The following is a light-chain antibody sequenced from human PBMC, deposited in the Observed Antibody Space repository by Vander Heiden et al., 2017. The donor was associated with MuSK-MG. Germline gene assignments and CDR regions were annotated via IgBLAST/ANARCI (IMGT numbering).Light chain of an antibody. V-gene: IGLV1-40*01. CDR2: YND. Sequence: QSVLTLPPSVSGAPAQRVTITCAGNSSSIGAGKDEHWYHQLPATDAHLLIVYNDSRSSGVPDRCSSATTCASAYTVTTGRQAEEEADDYYYHSANSMSSSMVFGGGTKLTVL. CDR3: YHSANSMSSSMV. CDR1: SSSIGAGKD. J-gene: IGLJ3*02.